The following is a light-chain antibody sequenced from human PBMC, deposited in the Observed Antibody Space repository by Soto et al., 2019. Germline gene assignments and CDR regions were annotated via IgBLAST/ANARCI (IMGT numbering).Light chain of an antibody. CDR2: DVS. J-gene: IGLJ7*01. CDR1: SADIGAFNY. V-gene: IGLV2-14*03. CDR3: SSYSTSSALV. Sequence: QSALTQPASVSGSPGQSITISCAGTSADIGAFNYVSWYQHHPGKVPQLLIYDVSDRRSGVSARFSASKSANTASLTISGLQADDEADYYCSSYSTSSALVFGGGTQLTVL.